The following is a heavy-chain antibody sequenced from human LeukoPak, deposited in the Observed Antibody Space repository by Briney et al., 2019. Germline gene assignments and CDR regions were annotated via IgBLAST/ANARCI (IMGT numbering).Heavy chain of an antibody. D-gene: IGHD3-9*01. J-gene: IGHJ4*02. CDR3: ARDLTYNLPSAVGY. Sequence: GGSLRLSCAASGFTVSSNYMSWVRQAPGKGLEWVSVIYSGGSTYYADSVKGRFTISRDNAKNSLYLQMNSLRAEDTAVYYCARDLTYNLPSAVGYWGQGTLVTVSS. CDR2: IYSGGST. CDR1: GFTVSSNY. V-gene: IGHV3-66*01.